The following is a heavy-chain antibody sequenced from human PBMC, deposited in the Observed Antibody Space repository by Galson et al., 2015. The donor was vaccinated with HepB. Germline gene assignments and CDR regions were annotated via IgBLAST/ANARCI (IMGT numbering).Heavy chain of an antibody. Sequence: SLRLSCAASGFTFNNYRMHWVRQGPGKGLVWVSRVNNDGISTTYVDSVEGRFTISRDNARNTLYLQMNSLRAEDTAVYYCARGAIHNFDYWGQGTLVTVSS. CDR3: ARGAIHNFDY. J-gene: IGHJ4*02. CDR1: GFTFNNYR. V-gene: IGHV3-74*01. CDR2: VNNDGIST. D-gene: IGHD2-21*01.